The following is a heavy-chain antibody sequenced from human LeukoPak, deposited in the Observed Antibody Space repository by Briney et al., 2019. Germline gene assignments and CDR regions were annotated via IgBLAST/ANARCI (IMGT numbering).Heavy chain of an antibody. CDR1: GGSISSSPYY. D-gene: IGHD3-16*01. Sequence: PSETLSLTCTVSGGSISSSPYYWGWIRRPPGKGLEWIGSIYYSGSTYYNPSLKSRVTVSVDTSKNQFSLKLSSVTAADTAVYYCVRGSTLRHYQYWGQGTPVTVSS. CDR2: IYYSGST. CDR3: VRGSTLRHYQY. J-gene: IGHJ4*02. V-gene: IGHV4-39*01.